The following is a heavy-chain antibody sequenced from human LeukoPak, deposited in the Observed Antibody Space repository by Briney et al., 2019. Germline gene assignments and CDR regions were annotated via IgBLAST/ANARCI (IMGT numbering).Heavy chain of an antibody. CDR1: GFTFSSYG. Sequence: GRSLRLSCAASGFTFSSYGIHWVRQSTGKGLEWVAVVWYDGSEKYYADSVKGRFTISRDNSKNTLYLQMNSLRAEDTAIYYCARDRGDPDYYFDQWGQGTLVTVSS. D-gene: IGHD7-27*01. J-gene: IGHJ4*02. CDR3: ARDRGDPDYYFDQ. V-gene: IGHV3-33*01. CDR2: VWYDGSEK.